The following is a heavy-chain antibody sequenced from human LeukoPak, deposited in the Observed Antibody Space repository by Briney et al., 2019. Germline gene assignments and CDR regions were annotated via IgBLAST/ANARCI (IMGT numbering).Heavy chain of an antibody. CDR2: ISGSGGST. J-gene: IGHJ3*01. Sequence: GGSLRLSYAASGFTFSSSSMNWVRQAPGKGLEWVAAISGSGGSTYYADSVKGRFTISRDNSKNTLYLQMNSLRAEDTAVYYCAKGGLYSSGWFGFDAFDFWGQGTMVTVSS. D-gene: IGHD6-25*01. CDR1: GFTFSSSS. CDR3: AKGGLYSSGWFGFDAFDF. V-gene: IGHV3-23*01.